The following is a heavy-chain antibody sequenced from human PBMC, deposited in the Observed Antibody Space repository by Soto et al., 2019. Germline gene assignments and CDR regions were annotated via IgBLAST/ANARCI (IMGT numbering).Heavy chain of an antibody. CDR2: IYYSGNT. D-gene: IGHD1-26*01. Sequence: SETLSLTCTLSGDSFSSADYYWSWIRQPPGKGLEWIGYIYYSGNTYYNPSLKSRVAISGDTSKNQFSLKLTSVTAEDTALYYCAKVPVGATGRFDYWGQGTLVTVSS. V-gene: IGHV4-30-4*01. CDR3: AKVPVGATGRFDY. CDR1: GDSFSSADYY. J-gene: IGHJ4*02.